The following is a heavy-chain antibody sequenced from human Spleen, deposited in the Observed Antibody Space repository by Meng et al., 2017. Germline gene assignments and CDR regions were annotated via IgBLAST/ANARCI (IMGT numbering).Heavy chain of an antibody. CDR1: GFGFRKYV. CDR3: AKGFYG. V-gene: IGHV3-23*01. Sequence: GESLKISCTVSGFGFRKYVMGWVRQAPGKGLEWVSAISGSGDNTYYVDSVKGRFTISRDNSKNTLYLQLNSLRAEDTAVYYCAKGFYGWGQGTLVTVSS. CDR2: ISGSGDNT. J-gene: IGHJ5*02.